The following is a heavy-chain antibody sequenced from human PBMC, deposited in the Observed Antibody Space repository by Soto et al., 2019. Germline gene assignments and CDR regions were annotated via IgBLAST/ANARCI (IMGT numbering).Heavy chain of an antibody. CDR2: VNHRGSS. CDR3: ARYQWNPGAFDP. CDR1: GGSLSDYY. J-gene: IGHJ5*02. D-gene: IGHD1-20*01. Sequence: SETLSLTCAVYGGSLSDYYLNWLRQPPGKGLEWIGEVNHRGSSSYNPSLKSRVDISVDTAMTQFSLKLRSVTAADTAVYYCARYQWNPGAFDPWGPGTQVTVSS. V-gene: IGHV4-34*01.